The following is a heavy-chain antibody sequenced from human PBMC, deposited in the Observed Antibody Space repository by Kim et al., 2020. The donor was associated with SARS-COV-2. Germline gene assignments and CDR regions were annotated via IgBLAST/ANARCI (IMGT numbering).Heavy chain of an antibody. D-gene: IGHD2-21*01. V-gene: IGHV3-74*01. J-gene: IGHJ5*02. CDR2: ISNQGDIT. CDR3: TREIPGATGFDL. Sequence: GGSLRLSCVFSGFTLSRHWVHWVRQAPGKGLEWVSRISNQGDITTYADSVKGRFTVSRDNAENTLYLQMNRLRVDDTAVYYCTREIPGATGFDLWGQGILGTVSP. CDR1: GFTLSRHW.